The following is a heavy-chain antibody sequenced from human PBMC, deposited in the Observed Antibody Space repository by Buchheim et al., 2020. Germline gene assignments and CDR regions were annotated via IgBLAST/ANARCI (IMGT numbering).Heavy chain of an antibody. V-gene: IGHV3-21*01. CDR3: ARGEVEETRFLDS. Sequence: EVQLVESGGGLVEPGGSLRLSCAASGFSFSGYSMNWVRQAPGEGLEWVSIFSRGSDDIHYADSVKGRFTISRDNAKNSLYLQMNSLRLEDTAVYYCARGEVEETRFLDSWGQGTL. CDR2: FSRGSDDI. D-gene: IGHD1-1*01. CDR1: GFSFSGYS. J-gene: IGHJ4*02.